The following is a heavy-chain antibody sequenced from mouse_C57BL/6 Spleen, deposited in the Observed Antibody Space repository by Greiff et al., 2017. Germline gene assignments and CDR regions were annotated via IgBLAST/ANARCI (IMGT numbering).Heavy chain of an antibody. D-gene: IGHD2-4*01. J-gene: IGHJ2*01. CDR3: ARSEYDYEGRTSYYFDY. CDR1: GYTFTDYY. V-gene: IGHV1-26*01. CDR2: INPNNGGT. Sequence: VQLQQSGPELVKPGASVKISCKASGYTFTDYYMNWVKQSHGKSLEWIGDINPNNGGTSYNQKFKGKVTLTVDKSSSTAYMELRSLTSEDSAVYYCARSEYDYEGRTSYYFDYWGQGTTLTVSS.